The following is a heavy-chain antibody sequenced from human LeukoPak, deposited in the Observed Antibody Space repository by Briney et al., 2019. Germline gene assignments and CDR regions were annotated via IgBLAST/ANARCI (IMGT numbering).Heavy chain of an antibody. V-gene: IGHV3-23*01. J-gene: IGHJ4*02. CDR3: ARRIGGGVDH. Sequence: GGSLRLSCAASGFTFNNYGMNWVRQAPGKGLEWVSTIGVSGGSTYYTDSVRGRFTISRGNSKNTLYLQMNSLRDDDTAIYHCARRIGGGVDHWGQGTLVTVSS. D-gene: IGHD2/OR15-2a*01. CDR1: GFTFNNYG. CDR2: IGVSGGST.